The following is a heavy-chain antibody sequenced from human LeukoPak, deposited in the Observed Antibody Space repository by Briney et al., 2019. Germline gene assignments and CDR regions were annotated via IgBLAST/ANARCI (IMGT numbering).Heavy chain of an antibody. CDR3: ARMPHYDDSSGQRWANDY. J-gene: IGHJ4*02. CDR1: GFTFSSYE. D-gene: IGHD3-22*01. V-gene: IGHV3-66*01. Sequence: GGSLRLSCAASGFTFSSYEMNWVRQAPGKGLEWVSVIYSGGSTYYADSVKGRFTISRDNSKNTLYLQMNSLRAEDTAVYYCARMPHYDDSSGQRWANDYWGQGTLVTVSS. CDR2: IYSGGST.